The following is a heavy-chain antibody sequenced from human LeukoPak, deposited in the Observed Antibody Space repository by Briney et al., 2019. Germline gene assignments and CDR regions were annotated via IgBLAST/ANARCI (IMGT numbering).Heavy chain of an antibody. V-gene: IGHV4-30-4*01. CDR1: GGSISSGDYY. D-gene: IGHD6-13*01. Sequence: SETLSLTCTVSGGSISSGDYYWSWIRQPPGKGLEWIGYIYYSGSTYYNPSLKSRVTISVDTSKNQFSLKLSSVTAAHTAVYYCARVRTGIAAAGNWFDPWGQGTLVTVSS. CDR2: IYYSGST. J-gene: IGHJ5*02. CDR3: ARVRTGIAAAGNWFDP.